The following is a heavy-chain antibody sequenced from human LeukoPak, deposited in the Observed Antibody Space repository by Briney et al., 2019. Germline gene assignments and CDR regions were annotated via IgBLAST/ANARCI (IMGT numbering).Heavy chain of an antibody. J-gene: IGHJ5*02. CDR3: ARGPDAYCSGGSCYVSNWFDP. CDR1: GGTFSSYA. CDR2: IIPIFGTA. Sequence: GASVKVSCKASGGTFSSYAISWVRQAPGQGLEWMGRIIPIFGTANYAQKFRGRVTITTDESTSTAYMELSSLRSEDAAVYYCARGPDAYCSGGSCYVSNWFDPWGQGTLVTVSS. V-gene: IGHV1-69*05. D-gene: IGHD2-15*01.